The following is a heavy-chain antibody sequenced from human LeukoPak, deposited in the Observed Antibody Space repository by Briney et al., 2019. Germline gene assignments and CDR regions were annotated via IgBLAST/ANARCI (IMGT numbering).Heavy chain of an antibody. CDR1: GFTFSSYW. Sequence: GGSLRLSCAASGFTFSSYWMHWVRQAPGKGLVWVSRINSDGSSTSYADSVKGRFTISRDNAKNTLYLQMNSLRAEDTAVYYCARAQSDSGDAFDSWGQGTMVTVSS. D-gene: IGHD4/OR15-4a*01. CDR2: INSDGSST. V-gene: IGHV3-74*01. J-gene: IGHJ3*02. CDR3: ARAQSDSGDAFDS.